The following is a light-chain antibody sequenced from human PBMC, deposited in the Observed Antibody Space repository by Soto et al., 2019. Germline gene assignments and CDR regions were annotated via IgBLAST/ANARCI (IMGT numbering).Light chain of an antibody. Sequence: IAMTTSPSTLAVSPGQRANLSCRASQSVGTKLAWYQQTPGQAPRLLIYGASNRATGVPARISGSVSGTEFTLTIASLQSEDFAVYYCQQYYSWLWTFGQGTKVDIK. CDR3: QQYYSWLWT. CDR2: GAS. CDR1: QSVGTK. V-gene: IGKV3-15*01. J-gene: IGKJ1*01.